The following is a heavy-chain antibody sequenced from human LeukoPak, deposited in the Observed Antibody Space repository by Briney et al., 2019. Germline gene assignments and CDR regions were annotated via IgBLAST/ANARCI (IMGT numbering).Heavy chain of an antibody. CDR3: ARGSRRYYYYYMDV. CDR2: INHSGST. Sequence: SETLSLTCAVYGGSFSGYYWSWIRQPPGKGLEWIGEINHSGSTNYNPSLKSRVTISVDTSKNQFSLKLSSVTAADTAVYYCARGSRRYYYYYMDVWGKGTTVTVSS. V-gene: IGHV4-34*01. J-gene: IGHJ6*03. CDR1: GGSFSGYY.